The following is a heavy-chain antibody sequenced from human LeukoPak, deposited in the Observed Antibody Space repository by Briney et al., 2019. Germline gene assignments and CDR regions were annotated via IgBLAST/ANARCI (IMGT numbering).Heavy chain of an antibody. J-gene: IGHJ4*02. Sequence: GESLKISCKGSGYSFTSYWIGWVRQMPGKGLEWMGIIYPGDSDTRYNPSFQGQVTISADKSISTAYLQWSSLKASDTAMYYCARSCSSTSCYTGTEYWGQGTLVTVSS. D-gene: IGHD2-2*02. CDR1: GYSFTSYW. CDR3: ARSCSSTSCYTGTEY. CDR2: IYPGDSDT. V-gene: IGHV5-51*01.